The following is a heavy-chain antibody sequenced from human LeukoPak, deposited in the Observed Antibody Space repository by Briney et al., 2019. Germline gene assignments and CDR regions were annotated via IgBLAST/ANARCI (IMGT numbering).Heavy chain of an antibody. CDR1: GFTFSSYA. CDR3: ARDMKAGRPDYFDY. Sequence: PGGSLRLSCAASGFTFSSYAMHWVRQAPGKGLEWVAVISYDGKVKYYADSVKGRFTISRDDSQSTVYLQMNSLRAEDTAVYYCARDMKAGRPDYFDYWGQGSLVTVSS. CDR2: ISYDGKVK. D-gene: IGHD6-6*01. J-gene: IGHJ4*02. V-gene: IGHV3-30*04.